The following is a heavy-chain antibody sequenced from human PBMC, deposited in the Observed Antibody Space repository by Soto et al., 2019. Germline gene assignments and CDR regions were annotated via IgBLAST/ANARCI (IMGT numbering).Heavy chain of an antibody. CDR3: ARGVRTGFYGMDV. CDR1: GGTLSNYA. J-gene: IGHJ6*02. Sequence: QVQLVQSGAEVKKPGSSVKVSCKASGGTLSNYALSWVRQAPGQGLEWVGGIIPIFGTSNYAQNFQGRVTITEDESTSTAYMELSSLRSEDTAVYYCARGVRTGFYGMDVWGQGTTVNVSS. V-gene: IGHV1-69*01. D-gene: IGHD3-10*01. CDR2: IIPIFGTS.